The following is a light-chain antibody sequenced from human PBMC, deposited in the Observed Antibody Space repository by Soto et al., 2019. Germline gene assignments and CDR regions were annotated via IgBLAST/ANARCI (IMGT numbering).Light chain of an antibody. CDR1: QSIPTNY. Sequence: IVLTQSPGLLSLSPGERATLSCRASQSIPTNYLAWYQQRPGHVPRLFIFSTSKRATGIPDRFSGSGSGTDFTLTISRLEADDFAVYYCQHFANSLFTFGPGTKVDIK. V-gene: IGKV3-20*01. J-gene: IGKJ3*01. CDR2: STS. CDR3: QHFANSLFT.